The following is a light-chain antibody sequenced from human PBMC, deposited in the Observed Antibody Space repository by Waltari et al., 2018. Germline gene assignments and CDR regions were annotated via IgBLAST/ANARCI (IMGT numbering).Light chain of an antibody. CDR3: ATWDDNLSHWV. Sequence: QSVLTQPPSASGTPGPGVTISCSGSSSTIGSNYVYWYQQLPGTAPKLLSYRNDQRPAGVPARFAGSKSGTSASLDISGLRSEDEADYHCATWDDNLSHWVFGGGTKMTVL. V-gene: IGLV1-47*01. CDR2: RND. J-gene: IGLJ3*02. CDR1: SSTIGSNY.